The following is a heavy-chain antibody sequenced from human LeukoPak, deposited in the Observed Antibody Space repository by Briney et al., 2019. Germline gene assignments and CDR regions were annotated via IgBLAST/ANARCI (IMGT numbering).Heavy chain of an antibody. CDR1: GFTFSSYA. V-gene: IGHV3-23*01. CDR3: AKNVREWFPSVDY. CDR2: ISGSGGNT. J-gene: IGHJ4*02. D-gene: IGHD3-3*01. Sequence: GGSLRLSCAASGFTFSSYAMTWVRQAPGKGLEWVSGISGSGGNTYYADPVKGRFTISRDNSKNTLYLQMNSLRAEDTAVYYCAKNVREWFPSVDYWGQGTLVTVSS.